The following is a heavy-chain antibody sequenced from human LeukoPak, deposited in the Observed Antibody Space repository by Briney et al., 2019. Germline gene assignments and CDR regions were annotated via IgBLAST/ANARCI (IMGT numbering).Heavy chain of an antibody. D-gene: IGHD3-22*01. Sequence: KPSETLSLTCAVYGGSFSGYYWSWIRQPPGKGLEWIGEINHSGSTNYNPSLKSRVTISVDTSKNQFSLKLSSVTAADTAVYYCARNLLYYYDSSGYYEEDYLDYWGQGTLVTVSS. CDR2: INHSGST. CDR1: GGSFSGYY. J-gene: IGHJ4*02. V-gene: IGHV4-34*01. CDR3: ARNLLYYYDSSGYYEEDYLDY.